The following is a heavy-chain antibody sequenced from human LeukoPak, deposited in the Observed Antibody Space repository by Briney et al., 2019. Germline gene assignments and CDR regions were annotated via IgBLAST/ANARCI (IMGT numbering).Heavy chain of an antibody. J-gene: IGHJ6*02. D-gene: IGHD6-13*01. Sequence: SVKVSCKASGGTFSSYAISWVRQAPGQGLEWMGRIIPILGIANYAQKFQGRVTITADKSTSTAYMELSSLRSEDTAVYYCARSYPSSSWYLAGVDVWGQGTTVTVSS. V-gene: IGHV1-69*04. CDR3: ARSYPSSSWYLAGVDV. CDR1: GGTFSSYA. CDR2: IIPILGIA.